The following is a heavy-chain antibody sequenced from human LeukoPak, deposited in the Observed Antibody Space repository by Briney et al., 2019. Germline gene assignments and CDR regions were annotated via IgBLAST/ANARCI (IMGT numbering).Heavy chain of an antibody. CDR3: ARGGVWGSYRYNAFDI. D-gene: IGHD3-16*02. CDR1: GFTFSSYW. V-gene: IGHV3-64*01. Sequence: GGSLRLSCAASGFTFSSYWMHWVRQAPGKGLEYVSAISSNGGSTYYANSVKGRFTISRDNSKNTLYLQMGSLRAEDMAVYYCARGGVWGSYRYNAFDIWGQGTMVTVSS. CDR2: ISSNGGST. J-gene: IGHJ3*02.